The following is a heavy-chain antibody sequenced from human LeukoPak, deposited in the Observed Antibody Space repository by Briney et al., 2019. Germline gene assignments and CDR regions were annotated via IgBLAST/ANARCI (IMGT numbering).Heavy chain of an antibody. CDR2: MNPNSGDT. V-gene: IGHV1-8*01. J-gene: IGHJ5*02. Sequence: ASVKVSCKASGYTFTSYDINWVRQATGQGLEWMGWMNPNSGDTAYAQKFQGRVTMTRDTSISTAYMELSSLRSEDTAVYYCATATSGGYRSWFAPWGQGTLVTVPS. CDR3: ATATSGGYRSWFAP. CDR1: GYTFTSYD. D-gene: IGHD6-19*01.